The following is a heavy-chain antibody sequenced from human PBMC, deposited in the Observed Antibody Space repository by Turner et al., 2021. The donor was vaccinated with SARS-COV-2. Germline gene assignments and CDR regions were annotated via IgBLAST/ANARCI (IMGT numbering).Heavy chain of an antibody. J-gene: IGHJ4*02. CDR3: ATGYAYCGGDCSIHY. Sequence: QVQLEQSGAEVKKPGASVKISCKASGYTLIELSMHWVRQAPGKGLEWMGGFDPEDGETIYAQKFQGRVTMTEDTSTDTAYMELSSLRSEDTAVYYCATGYAYCGGDCSIHYWGQGTLVTVSS. V-gene: IGHV1-24*01. CDR1: GYTLIELS. CDR2: FDPEDGET. D-gene: IGHD2-21*02.